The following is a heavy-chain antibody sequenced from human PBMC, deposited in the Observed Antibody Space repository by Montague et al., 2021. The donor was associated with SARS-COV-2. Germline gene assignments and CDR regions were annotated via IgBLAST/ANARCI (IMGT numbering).Heavy chain of an antibody. CDR1: GGSISSGSYY. J-gene: IGHJ6*02. Sequence: TLSLTCTVSGGSISSGSYYWSWLPQPAGKGLEWIGRIYTSGSTNYNPSLKSRVTISVDTSKNQFSLKLSSVTAADTAVYYCARDRPPVATTFYYYYYGMDVWGQGTTVTVSS. CDR3: ARDRPPVATTFYYYYYGMDV. D-gene: IGHD5-12*01. CDR2: IYTSGST. V-gene: IGHV4-61*02.